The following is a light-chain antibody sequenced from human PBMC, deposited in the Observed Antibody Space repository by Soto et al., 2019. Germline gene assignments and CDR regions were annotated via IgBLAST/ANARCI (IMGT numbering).Light chain of an antibody. J-gene: IGLJ1*01. CDR1: SSDIGSHHL. Sequence: QSVLTQPASVSGSPGQSITISCTGTSSDIGSHHLVSWYQQYPGKAPQLIIFEASKRPSGVSNRFSGSKSGITASLTISGLRAEDEADYYCCSNAAGSTYVFGTGTKVTVL. V-gene: IGLV2-23*01. CDR2: EAS. CDR3: CSNAAGSTYV.